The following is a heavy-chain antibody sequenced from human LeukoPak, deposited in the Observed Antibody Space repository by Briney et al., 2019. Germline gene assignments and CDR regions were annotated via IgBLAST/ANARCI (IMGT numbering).Heavy chain of an antibody. D-gene: IGHD6-19*01. V-gene: IGHV6-1*01. CDR3: ARDLIAVAGTCYYYGMDV. CDR2: TYYRSKWYN. Sequence: SQTLSLTCAISGDSVSSNSAAWNWIRQSPSRGLEWLGRTYYRSKWYNDYAVSVKSRITINPDTSKNQFSLQLNSVTPEDTAVYYCARDLIAVAGTCYYYGMDVWGQGTTVTVSS. J-gene: IGHJ6*02. CDR1: GDSVSSNSAA.